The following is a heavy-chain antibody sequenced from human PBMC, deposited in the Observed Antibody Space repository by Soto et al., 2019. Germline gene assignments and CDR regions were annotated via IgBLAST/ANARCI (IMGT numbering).Heavy chain of an antibody. CDR2: ISSSSSYI. Sequence: GGSLRLSCAASGFTFSSYSMNWVRQAPGKGLEWVSSISSSSSYIYYADSVKGRFTISRDNAKNSLYLQMNSLRAEDTAVYYCARDGSYSYGPFVDYWGQGTLVTVSS. CDR1: GFTFSSYS. V-gene: IGHV3-21*01. CDR3: ARDGSYSYGPFVDY. D-gene: IGHD5-18*01. J-gene: IGHJ4*02.